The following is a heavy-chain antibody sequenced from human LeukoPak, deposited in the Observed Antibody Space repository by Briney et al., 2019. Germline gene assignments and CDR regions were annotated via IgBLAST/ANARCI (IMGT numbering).Heavy chain of an antibody. J-gene: IGHJ4*02. Sequence: SETLSLTCTVSGGSFSIYYWSWIRQPAGKGLEWIGRIYTSGSTNYNPSLKSRVTMSVDTSKNQFSLKLSSVTAADTAVYYCARGPTTATRAFDYWGQGTLVTVSS. CDR2: IYTSGST. D-gene: IGHD4-17*01. V-gene: IGHV4-4*07. CDR1: GGSFSIYY. CDR3: ARGPTTATRAFDY.